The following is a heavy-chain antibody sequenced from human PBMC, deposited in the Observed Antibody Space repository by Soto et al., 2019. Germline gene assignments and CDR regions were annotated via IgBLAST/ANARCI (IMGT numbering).Heavy chain of an antibody. CDR3: ARSLRYFDWSFDY. D-gene: IGHD3-9*01. CDR1: GFTFSSYG. V-gene: IGHV3-33*01. CDR2: IWYDGSNK. J-gene: IGHJ4*02. Sequence: QVQLVESGGGVVQPGRSLRLSCAASGFTFSSYGMHWVRQAPGKGLEWVAVIWYDGSNKYYADSVKGRFTISRDNSKNTLYLQMNSLRAEDTGVYYCARSLRYFDWSFDYWGQGTLVTVSS.